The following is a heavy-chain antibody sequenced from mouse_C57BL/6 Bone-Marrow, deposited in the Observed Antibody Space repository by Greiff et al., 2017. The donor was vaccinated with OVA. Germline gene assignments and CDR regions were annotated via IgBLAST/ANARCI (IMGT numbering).Heavy chain of an antibody. J-gene: IGHJ3*01. Sequence: EVKVEESGGGLVQPGGSMKLSCVASGFTFSNYWMNWVRQSPEKGLEWVAQIRLKSDNYATHYAESVKGRFTISRDDSKSSVYLQMNNLRAEDTGIYYCHSYYSNPSWFAYWGQGTLVTVSA. V-gene: IGHV6-3*01. D-gene: IGHD2-5*01. CDR2: IRLKSDNYAT. CDR1: GFTFSNYW. CDR3: HSYYSNPSWFAY.